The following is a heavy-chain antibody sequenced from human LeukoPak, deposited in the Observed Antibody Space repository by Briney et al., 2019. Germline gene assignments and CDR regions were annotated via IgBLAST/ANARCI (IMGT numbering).Heavy chain of an antibody. Sequence: SETLSLTRAVSGYPISSGYYWGWIRQPPGKGLEWIGSIYHSGSTYYNPSLKSRVTISVDTSKNQFSLKLSSVTAADTAVYYCARWAGNSYYDFWSGYYLDYWGQGTLVTVSS. J-gene: IGHJ4*02. CDR3: ARWAGNSYYDFWSGYYLDY. V-gene: IGHV4-38-2*01. CDR2: IYHSGST. D-gene: IGHD3-3*01. CDR1: GYPISSGYY.